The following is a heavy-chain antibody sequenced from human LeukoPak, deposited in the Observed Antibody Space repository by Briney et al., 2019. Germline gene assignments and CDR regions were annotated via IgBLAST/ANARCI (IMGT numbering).Heavy chain of an antibody. D-gene: IGHD4-11*01. CDR1: GFGFSNYW. CDR3: ARVRGYSNFDY. V-gene: IGHV3-7*01. CDR2: MNEDGSEK. J-gene: IGHJ4*02. Sequence: GGALRLSCAAPGFGFSNYWMSWGRQAPGKGLEWVANMNEDGSEKNYVPSVKGRFTISRDNAQDSLYLQMNSLRAEDTAVYYCARVRGYSNFDYWGQGTLLTVSS.